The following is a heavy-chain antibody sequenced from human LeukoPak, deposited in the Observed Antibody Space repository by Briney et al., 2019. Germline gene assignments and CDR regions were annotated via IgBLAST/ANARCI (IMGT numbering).Heavy chain of an antibody. Sequence: PSETLSLTCTVSGGSISSGDYYWSWIRQPPGKGLEWIGYIYYSGSTYYNPSLKSRVTISVDTSKNQFSLKLSSVTAADTAVYYCARDGMTTDFDYWGQGTLVTVSS. D-gene: IGHD4-17*01. CDR3: ARDGMTTDFDY. J-gene: IGHJ4*02. CDR2: IYYSGST. CDR1: GGSISSGDYY. V-gene: IGHV4-30-4*01.